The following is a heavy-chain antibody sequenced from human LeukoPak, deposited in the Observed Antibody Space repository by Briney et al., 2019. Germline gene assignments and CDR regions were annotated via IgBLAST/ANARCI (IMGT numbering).Heavy chain of an antibody. D-gene: IGHD4-17*01. CDR2: TSAYNGNT. CDR1: GYTFTSYG. V-gene: IGHV1-18*01. Sequence: ASVKVSCKASGYTFTSYGISWVRQAPGQGLEWMGWTSAYNGNTNYAQKLQGRVTMTTDTSTSTAYMELRSLRSDDTAVYYCARDLTPTTVTTFYYWGQGTLVTVSS. J-gene: IGHJ4*02. CDR3: ARDLTPTTVTTFYY.